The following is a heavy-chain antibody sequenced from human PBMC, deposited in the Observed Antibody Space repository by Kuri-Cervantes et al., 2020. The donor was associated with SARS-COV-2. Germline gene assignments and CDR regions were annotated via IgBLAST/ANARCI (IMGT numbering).Heavy chain of an antibody. Sequence: GESLKISCAAPGFTFSNAWMSWVRQAPGKGLEWVGRIKSKTDGGTTDYAAPVKGRFTISRDDSKNTLYLQMNSLKTEDTAVYYCTTDDPGFSGSHYYYYYMDVWGKGTTVTVSS. V-gene: IGHV3-15*01. CDR3: TTDDPGFSGSHYYYYYMDV. CDR1: GFTFSNAW. D-gene: IGHD1-26*01. J-gene: IGHJ6*03. CDR2: IKSKTDGGTT.